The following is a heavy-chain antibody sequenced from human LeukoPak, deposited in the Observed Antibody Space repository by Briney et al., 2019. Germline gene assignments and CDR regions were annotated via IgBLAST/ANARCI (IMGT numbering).Heavy chain of an antibody. CDR2: IYSGGNT. CDR3: ARDLPGRGSFDY. J-gene: IGHJ4*02. V-gene: IGHV3-53*01. CDR1: GFTVSSNY. Sequence: GGSLRLSCAASGFTVSSNYMSWVRQAPGKGLEWVLVIYSGGNTYSADSVKGRFTISRDNPKNTVYLQMNSLRAEDTAVYYCARDLPGRGSFDYWGQGTLVTVSS. D-gene: IGHD1-14*01.